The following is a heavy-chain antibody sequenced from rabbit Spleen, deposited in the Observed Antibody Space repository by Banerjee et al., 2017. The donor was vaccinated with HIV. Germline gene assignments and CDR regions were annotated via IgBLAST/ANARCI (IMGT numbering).Heavy chain of an antibody. CDR2: IYTGSSGGT. CDR3: ATYVDYDGDFNL. J-gene: IGHJ4*01. D-gene: IGHD2-1*01. V-gene: IGHV1S45*01. CDR1: GFDFSGTG. Sequence: QEQLMESGGGLVQPGGSLKLSCKASGFDFSGTGVSWVRQAPGKGLEWIACIYTGSSGGTYYANWAKGRFTISKTSSTTVTLQMTSLTAADTATYFCATYVDYDGDFNLWGQGTLVTVS.